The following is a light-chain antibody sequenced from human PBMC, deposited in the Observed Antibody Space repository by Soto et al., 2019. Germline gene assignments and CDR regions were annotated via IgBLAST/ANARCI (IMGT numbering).Light chain of an antibody. J-gene: IGLJ3*02. Sequence: QSVLTQPPSASGTPGQRVTISCSGSSSNVGTNHVNWYQQLPGTATKLLIYSDNQRPSGVPDRFYGSKSVTSASLAISGLQAEDEADYYCATRDESLSGRVFGGGTQLTVL. CDR2: SDN. CDR3: ATRDESLSGRV. CDR1: SSNVGTNH. V-gene: IGLV1-44*01.